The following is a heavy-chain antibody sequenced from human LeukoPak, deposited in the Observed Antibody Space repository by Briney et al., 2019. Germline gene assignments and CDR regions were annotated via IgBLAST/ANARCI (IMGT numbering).Heavy chain of an antibody. CDR2: IYYSGST. J-gene: IGHJ4*02. Sequence: PSETLSLTCTVSGGSISSGGYYWSWIRQHPGKGLEWIGYIYYSGSTYYNPSLKSRATISVDTSKNQFSLKLSSVTAADTAVYYCARRIAAAGTFDYWGQGTLVTVSS. D-gene: IGHD6-13*01. CDR3: ARRIAAAGTFDY. CDR1: GGSISSGGYY. V-gene: IGHV4-31*03.